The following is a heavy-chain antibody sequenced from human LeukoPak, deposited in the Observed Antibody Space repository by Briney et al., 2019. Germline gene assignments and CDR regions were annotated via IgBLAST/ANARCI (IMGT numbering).Heavy chain of an antibody. J-gene: IGHJ6*02. Sequence: GGSLRLSCAASGFTFSSYWMHWVRQAPWKGLVLVSRINSDGSSTSYADSVKGRFTISRDNAKNTLYLQMNSLRAEDTAVYYCARDGVRYFDWLAPYYYYYGMDVWGQGTTVTVSS. CDR2: INSDGSST. D-gene: IGHD3-9*01. CDR3: ARDGVRYFDWLAPYYYYYGMDV. V-gene: IGHV3-74*01. CDR1: GFTFSSYW.